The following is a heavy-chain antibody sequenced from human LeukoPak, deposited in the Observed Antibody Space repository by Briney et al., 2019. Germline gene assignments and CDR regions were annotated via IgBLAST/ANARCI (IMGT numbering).Heavy chain of an antibody. CDR1: GFSFSSYA. D-gene: IGHD2-21*01. J-gene: IGHJ4*02. CDR3: ATEKGDSPDY. CDR2: LSGSGANT. Sequence: GRSLRLSCAASGFSFSSYAMAWVRQAPGKGLEWVSGLSGSGANTYYADSVKGRFTISRDNPKNTLYLQMNSLRAEDTAVYYCATEKGDSPDYWGQGTLVTVSS. V-gene: IGHV3-23*01.